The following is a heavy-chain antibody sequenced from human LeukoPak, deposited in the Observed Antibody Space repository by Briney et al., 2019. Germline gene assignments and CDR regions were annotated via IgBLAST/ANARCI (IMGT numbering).Heavy chain of an antibody. CDR2: ISSSSSYI. Sequence: GGSLRLSCAASGFTFSSYSMNWVRQAPGKGLEWVSSISSSSSYIYYADSVKGRFTISRDNAKNSLYLRMNSLRAEDTAVYYCAIGNAVGRDGYNSFFDYWGQGTLVTVSS. CDR3: AIGNAVGRDGYNSFFDY. V-gene: IGHV3-21*01. CDR1: GFTFSSYS. J-gene: IGHJ4*02. D-gene: IGHD5-24*01.